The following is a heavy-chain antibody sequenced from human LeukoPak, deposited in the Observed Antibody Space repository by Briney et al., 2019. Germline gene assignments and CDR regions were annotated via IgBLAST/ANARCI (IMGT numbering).Heavy chain of an antibody. Sequence: GGSLRLSCAASGFTLGSYAMTWVRQAPGKGLEWVSTISGGGGSTYYADSVTGRFTISRDNSKNTPYLQMNSLRDEDTAVYYCAKGLSSSSWADFDSWGQGTLVTVSS. V-gene: IGHV3-23*01. CDR3: AKGLSSSSWADFDS. CDR1: GFTLGSYA. J-gene: IGHJ4*02. D-gene: IGHD6-13*01. CDR2: ISGGGGST.